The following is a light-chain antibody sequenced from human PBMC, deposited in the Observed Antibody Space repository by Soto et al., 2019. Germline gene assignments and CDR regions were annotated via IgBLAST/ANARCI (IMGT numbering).Light chain of an antibody. J-gene: IGKJ1*01. CDR3: PQYYSSWT. CDR2: AAS. Sequence: AIRMTQSPSSFSASTGDRVTITCRASQGISSYLAWYQQKPGKAPKLLIYAASTLQSGVPSRFSGSGSGTDFTLSISCLQSEDFATYYSPQYYSSWTFGQGTKVEIK. CDR1: QGISSY. V-gene: IGKV1-8*01.